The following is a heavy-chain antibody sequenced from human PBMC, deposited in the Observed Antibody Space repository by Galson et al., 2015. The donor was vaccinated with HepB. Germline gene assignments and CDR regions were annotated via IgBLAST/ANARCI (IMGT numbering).Heavy chain of an antibody. CDR1: GFIFSGSA. CDR2: IRSKANYYAT. J-gene: IGHJ4*02. D-gene: IGHD2-2*01. V-gene: IGHV3-73*01. Sequence: SLRLSCAASGFIFSGSAIDWVRQASGKGPEWVGRIRSKANYYATLYVPSLKGRFTISRDDSKNMAYLHMRSLKTEDTAVYYCIRWGDLSGYSSRWGQGTLVTVSS. CDR3: IRWGDLSGYSSR.